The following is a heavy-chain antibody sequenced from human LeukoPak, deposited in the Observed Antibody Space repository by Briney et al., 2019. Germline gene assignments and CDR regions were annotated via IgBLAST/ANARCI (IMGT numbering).Heavy chain of an antibody. Sequence: ASVKVSCKASGYTFTGYYMHWVRQAPGQGLEWMGWINPNSGGTNYAQKFQGRVTMTRDTSISTAYMELSRLRSDDTAVYYCARVPEGSCSSTSCYTSDYWGQGTLVTVSS. J-gene: IGHJ4*02. CDR1: GYTFTGYY. D-gene: IGHD2-2*02. CDR2: INPNSGGT. CDR3: ARVPEGSCSSTSCYTSDY. V-gene: IGHV1-2*02.